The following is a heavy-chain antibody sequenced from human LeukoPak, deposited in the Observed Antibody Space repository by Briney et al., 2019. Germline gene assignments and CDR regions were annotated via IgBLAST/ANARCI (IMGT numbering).Heavy chain of an antibody. J-gene: IGHJ4*02. CDR3: ARGQIAAYY. CDR1: GGSISSSSYY. D-gene: IGHD6-13*01. Sequence: SETLSLTCTVSGGSISSSSYYWSWIRQPPGKGLEWIGEINHSGSTNYNPSLKSRVTISVDTSKNQFSLKLSSVIAADTAVYYCARGQIAAYYWGQGTLVTVSS. V-gene: IGHV4-39*07. CDR2: INHSGST.